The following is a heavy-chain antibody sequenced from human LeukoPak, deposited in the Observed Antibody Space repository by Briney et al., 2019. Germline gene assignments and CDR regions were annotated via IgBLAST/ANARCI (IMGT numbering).Heavy chain of an antibody. CDR3: AKKWAGIAAAGTPFDY. D-gene: IGHD6-13*01. V-gene: IGHV3-23*01. CDR2: ISGSGGST. Sequence: PGGSLRLSCAASGFTFSDYYMSWIRQAPGKGLEWVSAISGSGGSTYYADSVKGRFTISRDNSKNTLYLQMNSLRAEDTAVYYCAKKWAGIAAAGTPFDYWGQGTLVTVSS. CDR1: GFTFSDYY. J-gene: IGHJ4*02.